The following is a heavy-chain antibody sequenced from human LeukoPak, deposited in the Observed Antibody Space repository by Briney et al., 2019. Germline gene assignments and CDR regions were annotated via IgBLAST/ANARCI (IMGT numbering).Heavy chain of an antibody. D-gene: IGHD3-9*01. CDR1: GGSISSGDYY. CDR2: IYYSGST. J-gene: IGHJ4*02. Sequence: PSETLSLTCTVSGGSISSGDYYWSWIRQPPGKGLEWIGYIYYSGSTYYNPSFKSRVTISVDTSKNQFSLKLSSVTAADTAVYYCARVSRFLTGYYNYWGQGTLVTVSS. V-gene: IGHV4-30-4*01. CDR3: ARVSRFLTGYYNY.